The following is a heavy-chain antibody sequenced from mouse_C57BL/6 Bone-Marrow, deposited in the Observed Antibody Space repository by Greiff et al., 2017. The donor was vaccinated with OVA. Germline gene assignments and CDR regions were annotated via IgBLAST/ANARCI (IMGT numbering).Heavy chain of an antibody. Sequence: EVQLVESGAELVRPGASVKLSCAASGFNIKDDSMHWVKQRPEQGLEWIGWIDPENGYTEYASNVQGKVTITTDTSSNTAYLQLSSLTSEDTAVYDSDPGYYFDYWGQGTTITVSS. CDR3: DPGYYFDY. V-gene: IGHV14-4*01. CDR1: GFNIKDDS. J-gene: IGHJ2*01. CDR2: IDPENGYT.